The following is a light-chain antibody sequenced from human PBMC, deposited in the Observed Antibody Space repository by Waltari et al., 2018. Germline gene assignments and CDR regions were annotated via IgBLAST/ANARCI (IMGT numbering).Light chain of an antibody. V-gene: IGLV3-19*01. CDR1: SLRSYY. CDR2: GKN. Sequence: SSELTQDPAVSVALGQTVRITCQGDSLRSYYASWYQQKPGQAPVLVIYGKNNRPSGIPDRFSDSSSGNTASLTITGAQAEDEADYYCNSRDSSGNRVFGGGTKLTFL. CDR3: NSRDSSGNRV. J-gene: IGLJ3*02.